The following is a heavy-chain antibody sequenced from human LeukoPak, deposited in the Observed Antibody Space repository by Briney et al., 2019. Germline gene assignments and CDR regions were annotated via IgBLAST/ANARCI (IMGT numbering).Heavy chain of an antibody. V-gene: IGHV3-23*01. CDR1: GFNFSSYA. J-gene: IGHJ4*01. Sequence: GGSLRLSYATSGFNFSSYAMSWVRQAPGKGLEWVSVISGSGGSTYYVDSVKGRFTISRDNSKSTLYLQMNSLRAEDTAVYYCAKASVVAVTGTQADYWGHGTLVTVSS. D-gene: IGHD2-15*01. CDR3: AKASVVAVTGTQADY. CDR2: ISGSGGST.